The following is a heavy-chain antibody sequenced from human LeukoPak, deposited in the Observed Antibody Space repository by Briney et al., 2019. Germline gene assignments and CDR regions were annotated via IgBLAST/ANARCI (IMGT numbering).Heavy chain of an antibody. CDR3: AREMAGGYDY. Sequence: SVNVSCTGSGYTFTGYYMYWVRQRPRQGLELKGRNKPNSRGTDYAQKFQGRVTMTRDTSISTGYMERTRLRADDTAVYSGAREMAGGYDYWGQGTRVTVSS. D-gene: IGHD6-19*01. J-gene: IGHJ4*02. CDR2: NKPNSRGT. CDR1: GYTFTGYY. V-gene: IGHV1-2*06.